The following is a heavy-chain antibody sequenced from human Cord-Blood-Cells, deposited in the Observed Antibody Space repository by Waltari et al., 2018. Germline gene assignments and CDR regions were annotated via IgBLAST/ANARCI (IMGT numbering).Heavy chain of an antibody. J-gene: IGHJ5*02. CDR1: GGSISSGDYY. D-gene: IGHD2-2*01. CDR3: ARVVVVPAAAYNWFDP. Sequence: QVQLQESGPGLVKPSQTLSLTCTFSGGSISSGDYYWSWIRHPPGKGLGWIGYIYYSGSTYYNPSLKSRVTISVDTSKNQFSLKLSSVTAADTAVYYCARVVVVPAAAYNWFDPWGQGTLVTVSS. V-gene: IGHV4-30-4*01. CDR2: IYYSGST.